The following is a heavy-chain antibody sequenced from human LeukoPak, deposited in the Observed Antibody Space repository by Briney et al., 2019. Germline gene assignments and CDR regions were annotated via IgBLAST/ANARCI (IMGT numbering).Heavy chain of an antibody. V-gene: IGHV3-48*03. D-gene: IGHD2-15*01. J-gene: IGHJ4*02. Sequence: GGSLRLSCAASGFTFSSYEMNWVRQAPGKGLEWVSYISSSGSTIYYADSVKGRFTISRDNAKNSLYLQMNSLRAEDTAVYYCARDFDYCSGGSCLDYWGQGTLVTVSS. CDR3: ARDFDYCSGGSCLDY. CDR1: GFTFSSYE. CDR2: ISSSGSTI.